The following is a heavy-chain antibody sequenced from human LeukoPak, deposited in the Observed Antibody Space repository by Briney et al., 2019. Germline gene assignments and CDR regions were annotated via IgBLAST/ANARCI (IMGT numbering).Heavy chain of an antibody. CDR2: VPYSATT. CDR3: ARDATTSESGAFDI. J-gene: IGHJ3*02. Sequence: SETLSLTCTVSGGSITSTTYYWGWIRQPPGKGLEWIGSVPYSATTYYNPSLKSRVTMSVDTSKNQFSLRLSSVTAADTAVYYCARDATTSESGAFDIWGQRTMVTVSS. D-gene: IGHD1-26*01. V-gene: IGHV4-39*07. CDR1: GGSITSTTYY.